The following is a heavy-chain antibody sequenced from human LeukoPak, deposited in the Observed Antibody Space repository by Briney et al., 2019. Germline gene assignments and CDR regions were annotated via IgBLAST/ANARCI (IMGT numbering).Heavy chain of an antibody. V-gene: IGHV3-21*01. CDR1: GFTFSSYS. D-gene: IGHD1-7*01. CDR3: AREGVTGTTDAFDI. J-gene: IGHJ3*02. Sequence: GGSLRLSCAASGFTFSSYSMNWVRQAPGKGLEWVSSISSSSYIYYADSVKGRFTISRDNAKNSLYLQMNSLRAEDTAVYYCAREGVTGTTDAFDIWGQGTMVTVSS. CDR2: ISSSSYI.